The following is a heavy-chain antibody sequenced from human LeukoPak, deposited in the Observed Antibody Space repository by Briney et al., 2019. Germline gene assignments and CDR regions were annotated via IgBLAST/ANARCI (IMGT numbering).Heavy chain of an antibody. CDR3: ARDPSLYSSGWYTVGGNWFDP. D-gene: IGHD6-19*01. CDR1: GYTFTGYY. Sequence: ASVKVSCKASGYTFTGYYMHWVRQAPGQGLEWMGWINPNSGGTNYAQQFQGRVTMARDTSISTAYMELSRLRSDDTAVYYCARDPSLYSSGWYTVGGNWFDPWGQGTLVTVSS. J-gene: IGHJ5*02. CDR2: INPNSGGT. V-gene: IGHV1-2*02.